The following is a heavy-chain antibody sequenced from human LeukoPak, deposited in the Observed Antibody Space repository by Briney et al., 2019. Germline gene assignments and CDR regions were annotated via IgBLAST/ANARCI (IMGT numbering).Heavy chain of an antibody. V-gene: IGHV3-74*01. CDR3: ARERSGSSGYYSAIDS. Sequence: PGGSLRLSCVASGLTFSSYWMHWVRQPQGHGLVLVSRVGSDGSTTTYANSVKGRFTISRDNAKNTLYLQMHSLRPGDRAVYYCARERSGSSGYYSAIDSWGQGTLVTVSS. CDR1: GLTFSSYW. J-gene: IGHJ4*02. D-gene: IGHD3-22*01. CDR2: VGSDGSTT.